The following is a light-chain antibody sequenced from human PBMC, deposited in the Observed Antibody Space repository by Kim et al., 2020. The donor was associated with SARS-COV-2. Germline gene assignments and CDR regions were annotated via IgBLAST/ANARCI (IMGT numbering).Light chain of an antibody. CDR1: ESMGSG. V-gene: IGKV6-21*02. J-gene: IGKJ2*01. CDR3: HQSHSLPYT. CDR2: YTS. Sequence: SVSPEEQVTVNCRARESMGSGLHWFQLKPDQSPKRHVEYTSQSISGGPSRFRGSGSGTDFTLTINSLETEDAATYYCHQSHSLPYTFGQGTKLEI.